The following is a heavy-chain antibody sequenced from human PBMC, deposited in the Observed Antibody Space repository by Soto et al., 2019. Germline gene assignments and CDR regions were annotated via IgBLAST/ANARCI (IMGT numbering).Heavy chain of an antibody. D-gene: IGHD3-22*01. J-gene: IGHJ4*02. CDR1: GYTFTSYY. CDR3: ARAAHSDYYDSSGEPDY. CDR2: INPSGGST. Sequence: QVQLVQSGAEVKKPGASVKVSCKASGYTFTSYYMHWVRQAPGQGLEWMGIINPSGGSTSYAQKFQGRVTMTRDTSTSTGYMELSSLRSEDTAVYYCARAAHSDYYDSSGEPDYWGQGTLVTVSS. V-gene: IGHV1-46*01.